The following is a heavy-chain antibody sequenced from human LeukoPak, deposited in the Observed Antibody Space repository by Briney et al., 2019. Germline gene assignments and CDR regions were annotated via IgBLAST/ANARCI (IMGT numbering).Heavy chain of an antibody. D-gene: IGHD6-19*01. Sequence: SVKVSCKASGGTFSSYAICWVRQAPGQGLEWMGGIIPIFGTANYAQKFQGRVTITADESTSTAYMELSSLRSEDTAVYYCARGPPVSYSSGWYYFDYWGQGALVTVSS. J-gene: IGHJ4*02. CDR3: ARGPPVSYSSGWYYFDY. CDR2: IIPIFGTA. V-gene: IGHV1-69*01. CDR1: GGTFSSYA.